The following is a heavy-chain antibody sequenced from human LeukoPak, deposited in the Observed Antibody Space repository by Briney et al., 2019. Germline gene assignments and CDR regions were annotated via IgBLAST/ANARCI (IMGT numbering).Heavy chain of an antibody. CDR2: INPNSGGT. J-gene: IGHJ5*02. D-gene: IGHD2-2*01. Sequence: ASVKVSCKASGYTFTGYYMHWVRQAPGQGLEWMGWINPNSGGTNYAQKFQSRVTMTRDTSISTAYMELSRLRSDDTAVYYCARDDGVVPAAMGSNWFDPWGQGTLVTVS. CDR3: ARDDGVVPAAMGSNWFDP. V-gene: IGHV1-2*02. CDR1: GYTFTGYY.